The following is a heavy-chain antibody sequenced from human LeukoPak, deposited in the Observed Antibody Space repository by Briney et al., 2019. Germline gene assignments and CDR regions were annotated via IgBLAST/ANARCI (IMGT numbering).Heavy chain of an antibody. CDR2: ISSSSSYI. D-gene: IGHD3-22*01. J-gene: IGHJ3*02. V-gene: IGHV3-21*01. CDR1: GFTFSSYS. CDR3: ARDSSRITMIVVVPDAFDI. Sequence: GGSLRLSCAASGFTFSSYSMNWVRQAPGKGLEWVSSISSSSSYIYYADSVKGRFTISRDNAKNSLYLQMNSLRAEDTAVYYCARDSSRITMIVVVPDAFDIWGQGTMVTVSS.